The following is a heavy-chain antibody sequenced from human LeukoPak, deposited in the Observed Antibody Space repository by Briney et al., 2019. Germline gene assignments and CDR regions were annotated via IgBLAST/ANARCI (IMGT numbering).Heavy chain of an antibody. Sequence: SETLSLTCTVSGGSISRSSYSWGWIRQPPGKGLGWIGSIYYSGSTYYNPSLKSRVTISVDTSKNQFSLRLSSVTAADTAVYYCARREDTAMVLDYWGQGTLVTVS. CDR2: IYYSGST. CDR3: ARREDTAMVLDY. V-gene: IGHV4-39*01. D-gene: IGHD5-18*01. CDR1: GGSISRSSYS. J-gene: IGHJ4*02.